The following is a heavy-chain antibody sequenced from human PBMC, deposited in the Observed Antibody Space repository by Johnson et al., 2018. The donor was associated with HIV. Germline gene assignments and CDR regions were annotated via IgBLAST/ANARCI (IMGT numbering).Heavy chain of an antibody. CDR1: GFTFSNAW. V-gene: IGHV3-15*01. D-gene: IGHD4-23*01. J-gene: IGHJ3*02. Sequence: EMQLVESGGGLVKPGGSLRLSCAASGFTFSNAWMSWVRQAPGKGLEWVGRIKSKTDGGTTDYAAPVKGRFIISRDDAKHTLYLQMNSLKSEDTAVYFCTTDMARDPPEGNHFFDKWGQGTVVTVSS. CDR2: IKSKTDGGTT. CDR3: TTDMARDPPEGNHFFDK.